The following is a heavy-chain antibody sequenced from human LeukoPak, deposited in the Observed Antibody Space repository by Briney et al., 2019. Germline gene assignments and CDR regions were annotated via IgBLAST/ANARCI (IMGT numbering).Heavy chain of an antibody. Sequence: GGSLRLSCAASGFTFSDYYMSWIRQAPGKGLEWVSYISSSGSTIYYADSVKGRFTISRDNAKNSLYLQMNSLGAEDTAVYYCARSVVVVAATDYYGMDVWGQGTTVTVSS. CDR2: ISSSGSTI. J-gene: IGHJ6*02. V-gene: IGHV3-11*01. CDR1: GFTFSDYY. CDR3: ARSVVVVAATDYYGMDV. D-gene: IGHD2-15*01.